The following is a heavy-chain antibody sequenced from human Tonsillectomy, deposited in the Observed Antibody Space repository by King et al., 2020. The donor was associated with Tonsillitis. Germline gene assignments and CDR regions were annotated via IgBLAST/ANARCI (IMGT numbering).Heavy chain of an antibody. CDR3: ASGWFGELIGY. CDR1: GGTFSSYA. J-gene: IGHJ4*02. V-gene: IGHV1-69*04. CDR2: IIPILGIA. Sequence: QLVQSGAEVKKPGSSVKVSCKASGGTFSSYAISWVRQAPGQGLEWMGRIIPILGIANYAQKFQGRVTITADKSTSTAYMELSSLSSEDTAVYYCASGWFGELIGYWGQGTLVTVSS. D-gene: IGHD3-10*01.